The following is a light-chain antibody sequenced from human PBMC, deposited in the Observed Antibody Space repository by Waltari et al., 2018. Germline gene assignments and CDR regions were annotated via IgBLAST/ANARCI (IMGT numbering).Light chain of an antibody. CDR3: QHYLRLPVT. V-gene: IGKV3-20*01. CDR1: QSVNGA. Sequence: IVLTQSPGTLSLSPGEGATLPCRASQSVNGALAWYQQKPGQAPRLLIYHASNRATGIPDRFSGSGSGTDFSLTISRLEPEDFAVYYCQHYLRLPVTFGQGTKVEI. J-gene: IGKJ1*01. CDR2: HAS.